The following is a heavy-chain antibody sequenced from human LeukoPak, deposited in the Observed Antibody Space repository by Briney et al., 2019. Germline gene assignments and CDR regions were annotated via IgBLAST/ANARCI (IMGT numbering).Heavy chain of an antibody. D-gene: IGHD3-3*01. V-gene: IGHV3-74*01. CDR1: GFTFSSYW. CDR2: INSDGSST. CDR3: AREHHDFWSGFYYYYYGMDV. J-gene: IGHJ6*02. Sequence: GGSLRLSCAASGFTFSSYWMHWVRQAPGKGLVWVSRINSDGSSTSYADSVKGRFTISRDNAKNTLYLQMNSLRAEDTAVYYCAREHHDFWSGFYYYYYGMDVWGQGTTVTVSS.